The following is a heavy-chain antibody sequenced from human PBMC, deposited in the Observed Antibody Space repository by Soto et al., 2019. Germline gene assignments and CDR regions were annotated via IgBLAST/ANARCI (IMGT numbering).Heavy chain of an antibody. J-gene: IGHJ4*02. CDR2: IWYEGGDK. CDR1: GFTFSTYG. CDR3: VRSGSYATYCDY. Sequence: QVQLVESGGGVVQPGRSLRLSCAASGFTFSTYGIHWVRQATGKGLEWVAGIWYEGGDKYYADSVRGRFSISKDNSKNSLYLQMSSLRAEDTAVYYCVRSGSYATYCDYWGQGTLVTVSS. V-gene: IGHV3-33*01. D-gene: IGHD1-26*01.